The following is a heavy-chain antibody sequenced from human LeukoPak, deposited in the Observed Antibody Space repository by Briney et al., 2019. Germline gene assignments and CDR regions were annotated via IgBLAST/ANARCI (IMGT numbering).Heavy chain of an antibody. CDR3: AKDKTYYYDSSGYYADAFDI. Sequence: GGSLRLSCAASGFTFSSYGMSWVRQAPGKGLEWVSAISGSGGSTYYADSVKGRFTISRDNSKNTLYLQMNSLRAEDTAVYYCAKDKTYYYDSSGYYADAFDIWGQGTMVTVSS. J-gene: IGHJ3*02. D-gene: IGHD3-22*01. CDR2: ISGSGGST. V-gene: IGHV3-23*01. CDR1: GFTFSSYG.